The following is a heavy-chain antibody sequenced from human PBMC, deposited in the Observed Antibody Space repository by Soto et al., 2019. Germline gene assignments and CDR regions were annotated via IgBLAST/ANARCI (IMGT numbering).Heavy chain of an antibody. CDR1: GGSISSYY. D-gene: IGHD1-20*01. CDR2: IYYSGST. J-gene: IGHJ4*02. CDR3: ARRYGYSFDY. Sequence: QVQLQESGPGLVTLSLTCTVSGGSISSYYWSWIRQPPGKGLEWIGYIYYSGSTNYNPSLKSRVTISVDTSKNQFSLKLSSVTAADTAVYYCARRYGYSFDYWGQGTLVTVYS. V-gene: IGHV4-59*08.